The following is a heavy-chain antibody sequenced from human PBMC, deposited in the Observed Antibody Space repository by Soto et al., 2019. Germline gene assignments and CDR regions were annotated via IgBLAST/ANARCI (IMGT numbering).Heavy chain of an antibody. Sequence: SETLSLTCTVSGGSISSYYWSWIRQPPGKGLEWIGNIYYTGSTNYNPSLKTRVTISVDTSKSQFSLKLSSVTAADTAVYYCARHPGYGLHYFDYWGQGTLVTVSS. CDR3: ARHPGYGLHYFDY. CDR2: IYYTGST. D-gene: IGHD5-18*01. V-gene: IGHV4-59*08. J-gene: IGHJ4*02. CDR1: GGSISSYY.